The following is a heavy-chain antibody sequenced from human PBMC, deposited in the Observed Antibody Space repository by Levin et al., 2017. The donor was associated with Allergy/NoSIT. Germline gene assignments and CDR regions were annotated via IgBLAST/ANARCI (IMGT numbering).Heavy chain of an antibody. Sequence: GESLKISCKGSGYSFTSHWIGWVRQMPGKGLEWMGIIYPSDSDTRYSPSFQGQVTISADKSISTASLQWSSLKASDTAIYYCARHGKTSLRFDAFDIWGQGTMVTVSS. CDR1: GYSFTSHW. J-gene: IGHJ3*02. CDR2: IYPSDSDT. V-gene: IGHV5-51*01. CDR3: ARHGKTSLRFDAFDI.